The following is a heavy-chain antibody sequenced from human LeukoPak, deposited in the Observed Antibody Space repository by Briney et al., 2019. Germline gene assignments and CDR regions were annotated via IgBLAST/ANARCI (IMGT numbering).Heavy chain of an antibody. V-gene: IGHV6-1*01. J-gene: IGHJ6*02. CDR1: GDSVSSISVA. Sequence: SQTLSLTCAISGDSVSSISVAWNWLTQSPSRGLEWLGRTYYRSKWYYEYAISVKSRINISPDTSKNQFSLQLTSVTPEDTAVYYCSLARSEYHYGMDVWGQGTTVTVSS. CDR3: SLARSEYHYGMDV. CDR2: TYYRSKWYY.